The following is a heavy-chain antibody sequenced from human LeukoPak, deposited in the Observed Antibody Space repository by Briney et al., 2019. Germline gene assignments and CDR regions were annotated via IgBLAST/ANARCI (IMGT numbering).Heavy chain of an antibody. D-gene: IGHD5-18*01. J-gene: IGHJ4*02. V-gene: IGHV3-53*04. CDR3: ARVRGYSYGPFDY. CDR1: GFTLSSNY. Sequence: GGSLRLSCAASGFTLSSNYMSWVRQAPGKGPEWVSVIYSGGSTYYSDSVKGRFTISRHNSKNTLYLQMNSLRAEDTAVYYCARVRGYSYGPFDYWGQGTLVTVSS. CDR2: IYSGGST.